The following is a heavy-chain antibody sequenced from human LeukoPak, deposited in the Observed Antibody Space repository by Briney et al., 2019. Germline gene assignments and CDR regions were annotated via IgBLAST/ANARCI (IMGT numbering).Heavy chain of an antibody. J-gene: IGHJ4*02. CDR2: ISSRSDNT. D-gene: IGHD3-9*01. CDR3: AKWGDYDVLTGYYVSDF. CDR1: GFIFSNYA. V-gene: IGHV3-23*01. Sequence: PGASLRLSCAASGFIFSNYAMYWVRQAPGKGLEWVSAISSRSDNTYYAGSVKGRFTLSRDSSKNTLYLQMNSLRADDTAVYYCAKWGDYDVLTGYYVSDFWGQGTLVTVSS.